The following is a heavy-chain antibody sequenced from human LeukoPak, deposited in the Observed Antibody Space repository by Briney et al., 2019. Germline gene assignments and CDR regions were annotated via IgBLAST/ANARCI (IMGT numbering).Heavy chain of an antibody. CDR2: IYYGGST. CDR1: GGSISSYY. Sequence: PSETLSLTCTVSGGSISSYYWSWIRQPPGKGLEWIGYIYYGGSTNYNPSLKSRVTLSVGTSKNQFSLKLRSVTAADTAVYYCARHQYNWNLNWFDPWGQGTLVTVSS. J-gene: IGHJ5*02. V-gene: IGHV4-59*08. D-gene: IGHD1-20*01. CDR3: ARHQYNWNLNWFDP.